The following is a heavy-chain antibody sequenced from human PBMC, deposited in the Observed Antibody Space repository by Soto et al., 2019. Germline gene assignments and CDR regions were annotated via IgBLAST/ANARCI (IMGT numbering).Heavy chain of an antibody. CDR2: IYTSGST. CDR1: GGSISSYY. J-gene: IGHJ4*02. V-gene: IGHV4-4*07. CDR3: ARSSRSYFDY. Sequence: SETLSLTCTVSGGSISSYYWSWIRQPAGNGLEWIGFIYTSGSTNYNPSLKSRVTMSVDTSKNQFSLKLTSVTAADTAMYYCARSSRSYFDYWGQGTLVTVSS.